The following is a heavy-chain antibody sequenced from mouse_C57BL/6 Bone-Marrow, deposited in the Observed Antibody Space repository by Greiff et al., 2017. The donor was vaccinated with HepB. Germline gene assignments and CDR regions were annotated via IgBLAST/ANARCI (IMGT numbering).Heavy chain of an antibody. CDR2: INPGSGGT. J-gene: IGHJ3*01. V-gene: IGHV1-54*01. D-gene: IGHD2-4*01. CDR1: GYAFTNYL. CDR3: ARDDYYDYETWFAY. Sequence: QVQLQQSGAELVRPGTSVKVSCKASGYAFTNYLIEWVKQRPGQGLEWIGVINPGSGGTNYNEKFKGKATLTADKSSSTAYMQLSSLTSEDSAVYFCARDDYYDYETWFAYWGQGTLVTVSA.